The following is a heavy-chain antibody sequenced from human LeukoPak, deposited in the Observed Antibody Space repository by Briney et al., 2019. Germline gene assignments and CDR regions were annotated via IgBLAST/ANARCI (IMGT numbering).Heavy chain of an antibody. V-gene: IGHV4-59*01. D-gene: IGHD3-22*01. CDR2: VYYSGST. Sequence: AETLSLTCTVSGGSISSYYCRSIRQPPGEGLGWIGYVYYSGSTNYKPSLKSRVTISVDTSKNQFSLKLSSVTAADTAVYYCARDLLDYYDSSGPYSNWFDPWGQGTLVTVSS. CDR3: ARDLLDYYDSSGPYSNWFDP. J-gene: IGHJ5*02. CDR1: GGSISSYY.